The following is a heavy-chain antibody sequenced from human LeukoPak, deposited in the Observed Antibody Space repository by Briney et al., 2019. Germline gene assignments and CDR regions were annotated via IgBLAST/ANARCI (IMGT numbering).Heavy chain of an antibody. J-gene: IGHJ6*03. CDR2: INPNSGGT. CDR3: ARGGATTWYYYYYMDV. CDR1: GYTFTGYY. D-gene: IGHD1-26*01. Sequence: ASVKVSCKASGYTFTGYYMHWVRQAPGQGLEWVGWINPNSGGTNYAQKFQGRVTMTRDTSISTAYMELSRLRSDDTAVYYCARGGATTWYYYYYMDVWGKGTTVTVSS. V-gene: IGHV1-2*02.